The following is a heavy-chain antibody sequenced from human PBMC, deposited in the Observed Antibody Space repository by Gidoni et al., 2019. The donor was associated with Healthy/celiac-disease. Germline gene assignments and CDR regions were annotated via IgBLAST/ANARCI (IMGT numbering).Heavy chain of an antibody. CDR3: ARDSSSWATNFDY. J-gene: IGHJ4*02. CDR2: INPSSGGK. D-gene: IGHD6-13*01. V-gene: IGHV1-2*02. CDR1: GYTFTGYY. Sequence: QVQLVQSWAEVNMPGAPVQVYCQASGYTFTGYYIHWVRHAPGQGLEWMVVINPSSGGKNYAQKVQGRVTMTRDTSISTAYMELSRLRSDDTAVYYCARDSSSWATNFDYWGQGTLVTVSS.